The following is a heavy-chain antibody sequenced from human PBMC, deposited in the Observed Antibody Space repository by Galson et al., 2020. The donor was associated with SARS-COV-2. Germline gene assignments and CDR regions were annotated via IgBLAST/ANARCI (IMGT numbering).Heavy chain of an antibody. CDR3: ARGIVGATWDY. D-gene: IGHD1-26*01. V-gene: IGHV4-34*01. CDR2: INHSGST. Sequence: SETLSLTCAVYGGSFSGYYWSWIRQPPGKGLEWIGEINHSGSTNYNPSLKSRVTISVDTSKNQFSLKLSSVTAADTAVDYCARGIVGATWDYWGQGTLVTVSS. J-gene: IGHJ4*02. CDR1: GGSFSGYY.